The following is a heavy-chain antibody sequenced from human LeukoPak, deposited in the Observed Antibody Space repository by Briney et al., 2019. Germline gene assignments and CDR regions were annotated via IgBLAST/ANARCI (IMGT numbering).Heavy chain of an antibody. J-gene: IGHJ6*03. V-gene: IGHV3-23*01. Sequence: GGSLRLSCAASGFTFSSYAMSWVRQAPGKGVEWVSAISGSGGSTYYADSVKGRFTISRDNSKNTLYLQMNSLRAEDTAVYYCATGRYYYDSSGYYDNYYYYYYYMDVWGKGTTVTVSS. D-gene: IGHD3-22*01. CDR3: ATGRYYYDSSGYYDNYYYYYYYMDV. CDR1: GFTFSSYA. CDR2: ISGSGGST.